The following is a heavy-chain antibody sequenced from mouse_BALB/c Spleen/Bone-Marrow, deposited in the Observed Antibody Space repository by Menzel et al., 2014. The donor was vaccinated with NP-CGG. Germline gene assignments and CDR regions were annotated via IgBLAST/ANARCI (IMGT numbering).Heavy chain of an antibody. CDR2: INPNNGGT. D-gene: IGHD2-2*01. CDR3: ARKEYGYDRYFDV. CDR1: GYTFTEYT. Sequence: EVHLVESGPELVKPGASVKISCKTSGYTFTEYTMHWVKRSHGKSLEWIGGINPNNGGTSYNQKFKGKATLTVDKSSSTAYMELRSLTSEDSAVYYCARKEYGYDRYFDVWGAGTTVTVSS. V-gene: IGHV1-18*01. J-gene: IGHJ1*01.